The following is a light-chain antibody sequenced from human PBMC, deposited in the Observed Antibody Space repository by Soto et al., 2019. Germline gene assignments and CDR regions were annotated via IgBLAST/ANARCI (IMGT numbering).Light chain of an antibody. Sequence: QSALTQPASVSGSPGQSITISCTGTSSDVGGYNYVSWYQHHPGKVPKLMIYDVTNRPSGVSNRFSGSKSGNTASLTISGLQAEDEADYYCSSYTSSSSRVFGGGTKLTVL. J-gene: IGLJ2*01. CDR3: SSYTSSSSRV. CDR2: DVT. CDR1: SSDVGGYNY. V-gene: IGLV2-14*03.